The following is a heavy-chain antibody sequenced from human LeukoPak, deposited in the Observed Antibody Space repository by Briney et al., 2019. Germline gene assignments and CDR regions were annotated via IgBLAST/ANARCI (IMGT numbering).Heavy chain of an antibody. CDR1: GYTFTSYY. J-gene: IGHJ4*02. D-gene: IGHD2-15*01. CDR2: INPNGGST. V-gene: IGHV1-46*01. Sequence: ASVKVSCKASGYTFTSYYMHWVRPAPGQGLEWMGIINPNGGSTSYAQKFQGRVTMTRDTSTSTVYMELTSLRSEDTAVYYCARDFVGYCSGGSCYRFDYWGQGTLVTVSS. CDR3: ARDFVGYCSGGSCYRFDY.